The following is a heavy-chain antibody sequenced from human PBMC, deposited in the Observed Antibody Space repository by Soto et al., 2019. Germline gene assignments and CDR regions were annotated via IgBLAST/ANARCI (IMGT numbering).Heavy chain of an antibody. CDR3: AKDPSYYYDSSGYYYFDY. CDR2: ISGSGGST. CDR1: GFTFSSYA. D-gene: IGHD3-22*01. J-gene: IGHJ4*02. Sequence: GGSLRLSCAASGFTFSSYAMSWVRQAPGKGLEWVSAISGSGGSTYYADSVKGRFTISRDNSKNTLYLQMNSLRAEDTAVYYCAKDPSYYYDSSGYYYFDYWGQGTLVTVSS. V-gene: IGHV3-23*01.